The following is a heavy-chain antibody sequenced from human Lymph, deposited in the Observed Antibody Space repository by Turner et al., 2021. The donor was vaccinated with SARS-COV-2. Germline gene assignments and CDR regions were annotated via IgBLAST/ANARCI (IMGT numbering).Heavy chain of an antibody. D-gene: IGHD5-12*01. J-gene: IGHJ6*02. CDR1: GFTFSSYG. Sequence: QVQLVESGGGVVQPGRSLRLSCAASGFTFSSYGMHWVRQAPGKGLEWVAVIWYDGSNKYYADSVKGRFTISRENSKNTLYLQMNSLRAEDTAVYYCARVKGYNGYDLRYYYGMDVWGQGTTVTVSS. CDR3: ARVKGYNGYDLRYYYGMDV. V-gene: IGHV3-33*01. CDR2: IWYDGSNK.